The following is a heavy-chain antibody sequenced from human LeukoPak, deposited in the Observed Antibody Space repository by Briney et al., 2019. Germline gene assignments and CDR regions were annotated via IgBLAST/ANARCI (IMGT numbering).Heavy chain of an antibody. CDR3: ARSLHSYDIRGGHCYGY. D-gene: IGHD3-3*01. Sequence: ASVKVSCKASGYTFTNIGISWVGQAPGQARARMGWISTYHDITDYAQKFHGRVTMTKDTSTATVYMELRSLTSDDTAVYFCARSLHSYDIRGGHCYGYWGQGTLVTVSS. CDR2: ISTYHDIT. J-gene: IGHJ4*02. V-gene: IGHV1-18*01. CDR1: GYTFTNIG.